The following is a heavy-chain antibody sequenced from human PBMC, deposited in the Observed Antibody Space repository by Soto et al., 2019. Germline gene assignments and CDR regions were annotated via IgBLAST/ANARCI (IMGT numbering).Heavy chain of an antibody. CDR2: ISYDGSNK. V-gene: IGHV3-30*18. Sequence: PGGSLRLSCAASGFTFSRYGMHWVRQAPGKGLEWVAVISYDGSNKYYADSVKGRFTISRDNSKNTLYLQMNSLRAEDTAVYYCAKELYDSSGYYYAHPLDYWGQGT. D-gene: IGHD3-22*01. CDR3: AKELYDSSGYYYAHPLDY. J-gene: IGHJ4*02. CDR1: GFTFSRYG.